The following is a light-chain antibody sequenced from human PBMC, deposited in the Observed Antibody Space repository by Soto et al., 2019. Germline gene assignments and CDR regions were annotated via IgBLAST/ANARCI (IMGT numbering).Light chain of an antibody. CDR1: QSICSY. CDR3: QQANSFPLT. CDR2: AAY. V-gene: IGKV1-12*01. J-gene: IGKJ4*01. Sequence: DIRMTKSPSSVSASVGDRVTITCRASQSICSYLAWYQQKPGKAHNLLIYAAYTLQSGVPSRLSGSGSGTDFTLTISSLQPEDFATYYCQQANSFPLTFGGGTKVVIK.